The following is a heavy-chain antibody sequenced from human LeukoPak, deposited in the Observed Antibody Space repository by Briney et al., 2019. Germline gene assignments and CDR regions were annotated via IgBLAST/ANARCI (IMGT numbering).Heavy chain of an antibody. J-gene: IGHJ4*02. CDR3: ARSPTYWSESNGYPRGYDY. V-gene: IGHV4-59*01. CDR1: GGSISSYY. CDR2: IYYSGDT. Sequence: KPSETLSPTCSVSGGSISSYYWTWIRQPPGKGLEWIGYIYYSGDTNYNPSLKSRVTISLDTSKNQFSLKLSSVTAADTAVYYCARSPTYWSESNGYPRGYDYWGQGTLVTVSS. D-gene: IGHD3-22*01.